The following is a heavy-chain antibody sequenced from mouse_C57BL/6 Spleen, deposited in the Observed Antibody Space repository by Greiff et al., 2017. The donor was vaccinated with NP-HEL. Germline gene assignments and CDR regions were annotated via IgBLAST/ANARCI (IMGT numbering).Heavy chain of an antibody. CDR3: ARGGELRLWFAY. V-gene: IGHV3-6*01. CDR1: GYSITSGYY. D-gene: IGHD3-2*02. J-gene: IGHJ3*01. CDR2: ISYDGSN. Sequence: EVQRVESGPGLVKPSQSLSLTCSVTGYSITSGYYWNWIRQFPGNKLEWMGYISYDGSNNYNPSLKNRISITRDTSKNQFFLKLNSVTTEDTATYYCARGGELRLWFAYWGQGTLVTVSA.